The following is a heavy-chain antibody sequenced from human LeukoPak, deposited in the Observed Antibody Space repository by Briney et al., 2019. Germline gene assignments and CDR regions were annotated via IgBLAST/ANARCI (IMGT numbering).Heavy chain of an antibody. CDR3: ARLGDGYNYDFDY. Sequence: SETLSLTCAVYGGSFSGYYWSWIRQPPGKGLEWIGEINHSGSTNYNPSLKSRVTISLDTSKNQFSLKLSSVTAADTAVYYCARLGDGYNYDFDYWGQGTLVTVSS. CDR2: INHSGST. J-gene: IGHJ4*02. V-gene: IGHV4-34*01. D-gene: IGHD5-24*01. CDR1: GGSFSGYY.